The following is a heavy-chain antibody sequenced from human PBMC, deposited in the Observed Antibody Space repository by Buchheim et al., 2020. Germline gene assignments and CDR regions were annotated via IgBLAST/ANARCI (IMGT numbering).Heavy chain of an antibody. Sequence: QVQLVESGGGVVQPGRSLRLSCAASGFTFSSYGMHWVRQAPGKGLEWVAVISYDGSNKYYADSVKGRFTISRDNSKKTLYLQMNSLRAEDTAVYYCARKNIAVAVSAEIPAFDYWGQGTL. CDR1: GFTFSSYG. D-gene: IGHD6-19*01. CDR3: ARKNIAVAVSAEIPAFDY. V-gene: IGHV3-30*03. J-gene: IGHJ4*02. CDR2: ISYDGSNK.